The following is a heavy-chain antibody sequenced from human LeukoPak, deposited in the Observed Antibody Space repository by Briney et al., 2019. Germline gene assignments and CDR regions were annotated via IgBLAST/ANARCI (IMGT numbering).Heavy chain of an antibody. Sequence: SETLSLTCTVSGGSISGYYWNWIRQPPGKRLEWIGYIYYSGSTNYNPSLKSRVTISVDTSKNQFSLKLSSVTAADTAVYYCARVSVAGWASIDYWGQGTLVTVSS. CDR3: ARVSVAGWASIDY. CDR1: GGSISGYY. V-gene: IGHV4-59*01. D-gene: IGHD6-19*01. J-gene: IGHJ4*02. CDR2: IYYSGST.